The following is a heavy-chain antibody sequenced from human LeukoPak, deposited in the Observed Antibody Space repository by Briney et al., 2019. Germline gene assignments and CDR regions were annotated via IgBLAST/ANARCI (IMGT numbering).Heavy chain of an antibody. CDR1: GYTFTSYA. V-gene: IGHV1-3*01. CDR3: ARSIVPAAINYYYYGMDV. J-gene: IGHJ6*02. Sequence: ASVKVSCKASGYTFTSYAMHWVRQAPGRRLEWMGWINAGNGNTRYSQKFQGRVTITRDTSASTAYMELSSLRSEDTAVYYCARSIVPAAINYYYYGMDVWGQGTTVTVSS. CDR2: INAGNGNT. D-gene: IGHD2-2*01.